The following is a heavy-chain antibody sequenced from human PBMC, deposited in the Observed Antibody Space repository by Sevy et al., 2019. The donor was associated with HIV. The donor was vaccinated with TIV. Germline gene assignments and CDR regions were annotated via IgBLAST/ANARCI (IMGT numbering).Heavy chain of an antibody. V-gene: IGHV3-7*01. D-gene: IGHD3-16*01. Sequence: GGSLRLSCAASGFTFKSYLMSWVRQAPGKGLEWVANIKQDGSEKYYVDSVKGRFTSSRDNAENSLYLQINSLGVEDTAVYYCARVGWVNDWYFDLWGRGTLVTVSS. CDR1: GFTFKSYL. CDR3: ARVGWVNDWYFDL. CDR2: IKQDGSEK. J-gene: IGHJ2*01.